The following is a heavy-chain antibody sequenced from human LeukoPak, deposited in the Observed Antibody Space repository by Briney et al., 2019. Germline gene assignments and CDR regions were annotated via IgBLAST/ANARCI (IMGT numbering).Heavy chain of an antibody. V-gene: IGHV3-23*01. J-gene: IGHJ4*02. CDR1: GFTFSSYA. Sequence: GGSLRLSCAASGFTFSSYAMSWVRQAPGKGLEWASAISGSGGSTYYADSVKGRFTISRDNSKNTLYLQMNSLRAEDTAVYYCAKLLDMVRGVIQYFDYWGQGTLVTVSS. CDR3: AKLLDMVRGVIQYFDY. D-gene: IGHD3-10*01. CDR2: ISGSGGST.